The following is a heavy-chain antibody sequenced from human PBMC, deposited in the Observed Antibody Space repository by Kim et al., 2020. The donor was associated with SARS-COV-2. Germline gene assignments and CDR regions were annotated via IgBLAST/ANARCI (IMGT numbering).Heavy chain of an antibody. CDR3: ARRSYFDILTGYYILDY. D-gene: IGHD3-9*01. J-gene: IGHJ4*02. Sequence: VKGRFTISRDNAKNSLYLQMNSLRAEDTAVYYCARRSYFDILTGYYILDYWGQGTLVTVSS. V-gene: IGHV3-11*01.